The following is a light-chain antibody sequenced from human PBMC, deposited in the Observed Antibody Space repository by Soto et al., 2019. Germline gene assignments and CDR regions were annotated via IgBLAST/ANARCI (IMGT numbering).Light chain of an antibody. V-gene: IGLV1-44*01. CDR2: SDN. CDR1: SSNIGTNT. CDR3: AAWDVSLVV. Sequence: QPVLTQPPSASGTPGQRVTIFCSGSSSNIGTNTVIWYQQLPGAAPKLLIYSDNQRPSGVPDRFSGSKSGTSASLAISGLQSEDEADYYCAAWDVSLVVFGGGTKLTVL. J-gene: IGLJ2*01.